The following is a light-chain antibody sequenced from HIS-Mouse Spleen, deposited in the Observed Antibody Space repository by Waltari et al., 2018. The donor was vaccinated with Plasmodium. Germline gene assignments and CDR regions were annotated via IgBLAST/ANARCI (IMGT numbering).Light chain of an antibody. Sequence: QSALTQPASVSASPGQPITISCTGTSSDAGRYNFFSWYQQHPGKAPKLMIYEGSKRPSGVSNRFSGSKSGNTASLTISGLQAEDEADYYCCSYAGSSTNWVFGGGTKLTVL. CDR1: SSDAGRYNF. J-gene: IGLJ3*02. V-gene: IGLV2-23*01. CDR2: EGS. CDR3: CSYAGSSTNWV.